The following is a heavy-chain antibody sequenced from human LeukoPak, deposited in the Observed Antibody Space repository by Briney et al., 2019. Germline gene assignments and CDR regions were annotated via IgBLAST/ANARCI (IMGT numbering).Heavy chain of an antibody. D-gene: IGHD4-17*01. CDR1: GLSLSSSGVG. V-gene: IGHV2-5*02. J-gene: IGHJ3*01. CDR3: AHSGTVTSPHDAFDV. Sequence: SGPTLVNPTQTLTLTCTFSGLSLSSSGVGVGWIRQPPGKALEWPALIYWDDDKRYSPSLKSRLTITKDTSKNQVVLTLTNMDPVDTGTYYCAHSGTVTSPHDAFDVWGQGTMVTVSS. CDR2: IYWDDDK.